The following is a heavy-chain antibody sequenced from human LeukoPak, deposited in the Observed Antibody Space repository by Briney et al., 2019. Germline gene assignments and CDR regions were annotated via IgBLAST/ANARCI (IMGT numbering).Heavy chain of an antibody. CDR1: AGSVSSRSYY. CDR3: ARLARTGWSIDY. CDR2: ISESEPH. J-gene: IGHJ4*02. V-gene: IGHV4-39*01. D-gene: IGHD6-19*01. Sequence: PSETLSLTCAVSAGSVSSRSYYWGWIRQSPGKGLECIGIISESEPHYFNPSLKSRVTISVDTSKNQFSLKLSSVTAADTAVYYCARLARTGWSIDYWGQGTLVTVSS.